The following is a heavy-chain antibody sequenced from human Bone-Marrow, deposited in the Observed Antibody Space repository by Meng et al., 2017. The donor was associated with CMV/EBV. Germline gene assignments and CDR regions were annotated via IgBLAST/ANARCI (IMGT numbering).Heavy chain of an antibody. J-gene: IGHJ6*02. CDR3: ARSLEVSAVVYHYYGLDF. Sequence: SVKVSCKVSAGTLSKHAMSWVRHAPGQGLERMGGIIPMFGPARYIEKFQGRVTITADEYTGTVYLELRSLRYEDTAVYYCARSLEVSAVVYHYYGLDFLGLGTMVTVSS. V-gene: IGHV1-69*13. CDR2: IIPMFGPA. D-gene: IGHD2-21*01. CDR1: AGTLSKHA.